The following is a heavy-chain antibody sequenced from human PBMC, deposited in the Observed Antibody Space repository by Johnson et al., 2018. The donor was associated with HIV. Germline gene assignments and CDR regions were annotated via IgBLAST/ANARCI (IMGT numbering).Heavy chain of an antibody. V-gene: IGHV3-48*04. CDR1: GFTFSSYW. CDR3: ARAGRLGYCSGGSCYSPAFDI. D-gene: IGHD2-15*01. Sequence: VQLVESGGGLVQPGGSLRLSCAASGFTFSSYWMSWVRQAPVTGLEWVSVIYTGSDSTSYTDSVKGRFTISSDNAKHALYLQMNSLRAEDTAVYYCARAGRLGYCSGGSCYSPAFDIWGQGTMVTVS. J-gene: IGHJ3*02. CDR2: IYTGSDST.